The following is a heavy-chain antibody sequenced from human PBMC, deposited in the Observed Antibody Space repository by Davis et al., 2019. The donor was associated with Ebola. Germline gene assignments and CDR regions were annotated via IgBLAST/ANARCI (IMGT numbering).Heavy chain of an antibody. CDR3: ASSSSWYLAYDAFDI. V-gene: IGHV3-66*01. CDR2: IYSGGST. J-gene: IGHJ3*02. CDR1: GFTVSSNY. Sequence: GESPKIPCAASGFTVSSNYMSWVRQAPGKGLEWVSVIYSGGSTYYADSVKGRFTISRDNSKNTLYLQMNSLRAEDTAVYYCASSSSWYLAYDAFDIWGQGTMVTVSS. D-gene: IGHD6-13*01.